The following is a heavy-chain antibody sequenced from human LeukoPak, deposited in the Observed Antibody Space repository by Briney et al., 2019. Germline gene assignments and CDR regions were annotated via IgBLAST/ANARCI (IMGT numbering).Heavy chain of an antibody. CDR3: ARESQYSSSWSRENFRFDY. Sequence: SVKVSCKASGGTFSSYAISWVRQAPGQGLEWMGGIIPIFGTANYAQKFQGRVTITADESTSTAYMELSSLRSEDTAVYYCARESQYSSSWSRENFRFDYWGQGTLVTVSS. D-gene: IGHD6-13*01. V-gene: IGHV1-69*01. J-gene: IGHJ4*02. CDR2: IIPIFGTA. CDR1: GGTFSSYA.